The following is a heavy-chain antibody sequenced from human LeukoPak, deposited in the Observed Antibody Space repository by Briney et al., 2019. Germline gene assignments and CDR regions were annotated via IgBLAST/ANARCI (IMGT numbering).Heavy chain of an antibody. Sequence: GGSLRLSCAASGFTFSSYWMSWVRQAPGKGLEWVANIKQDGSEKNYVDSVKGRFTISRDNAKNSLYLQMNSLRAEDTAVYYCARVYSSTSGKNAFDIWGRGTMVIVSS. CDR3: ARVYSSTSGKNAFDI. D-gene: IGHD2-2*01. CDR2: IKQDGSEK. V-gene: IGHV3-7*03. J-gene: IGHJ3*02. CDR1: GFTFSSYW.